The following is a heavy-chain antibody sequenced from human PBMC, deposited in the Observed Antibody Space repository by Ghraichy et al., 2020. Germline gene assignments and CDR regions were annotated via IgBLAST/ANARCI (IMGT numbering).Heavy chain of an antibody. CDR1: GGSISSGGYY. Sequence: SQTLSLTCTVSGGSISSGGYYWSWIRQHPGKGLEWIGYIYYSGSTYYNPSLKSRVTISVDTSKNQFSLKLSSVTAADTAVYYCARDTKIQLWLTDYYYYGMDVWGQGTTVTVSS. J-gene: IGHJ6*02. D-gene: IGHD5-18*01. V-gene: IGHV4-31*03. CDR3: ARDTKIQLWLTDYYYYGMDV. CDR2: IYYSGST.